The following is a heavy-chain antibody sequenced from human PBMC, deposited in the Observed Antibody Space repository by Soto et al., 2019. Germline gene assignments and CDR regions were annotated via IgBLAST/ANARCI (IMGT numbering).Heavy chain of an antibody. CDR2: IIPIFGTA. CDR1: GGTFSSYA. D-gene: IGHD2-8*01. V-gene: IGHV1-69*12. CDR3: ASLNPGVLYHYYYGMDV. Sequence: QVQLVQSGAEVKKPGSSVKVSCKASGGTFSSYAISWVRQAPGQGLEWMGGIIPIFGTANYAQKFQGRVTITADESTSTAYMELGSLRSEDTAVYYCASLNPGVLYHYYYGMDVWGQGTMVTVSS. J-gene: IGHJ6*02.